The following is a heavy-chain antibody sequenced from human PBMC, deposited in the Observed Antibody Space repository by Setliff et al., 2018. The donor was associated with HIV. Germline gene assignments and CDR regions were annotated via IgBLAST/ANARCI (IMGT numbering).Heavy chain of an antibody. Sequence: PGGSLRLSCAASGFTFSTYWMHWVRQAPGKGLVWVSHINNDGRKTTYAESVKGRFTISKDNSQNALYLQMNSLRAEDTAVYYCAQAQTSVSGSYYQYLQHWGQGTLVTVSS. CDR2: INNDGRKT. CDR3: AQAQTSVSGSYYQYLQH. J-gene: IGHJ1*01. V-gene: IGHV3-74*03. D-gene: IGHD3-10*01. CDR1: GFTFSTYW.